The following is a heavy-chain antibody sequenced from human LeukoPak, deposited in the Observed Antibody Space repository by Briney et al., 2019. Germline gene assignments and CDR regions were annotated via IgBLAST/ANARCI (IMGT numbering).Heavy chain of an antibody. J-gene: IGHJ4*02. CDR2: INPNSGGT. Sequence: ASVKVSCKASGYTFTGYYMHWVRQAPGQGLEWTGWINPNSGGTNYAQKFQGRVTMTRDTSISTAYMELSRLRSDDTAVYYCARGSGWLQLSLDYWGQGTLVTVSS. V-gene: IGHV1-2*02. D-gene: IGHD5-24*01. CDR1: GYTFTGYY. CDR3: ARGSGWLQLSLDY.